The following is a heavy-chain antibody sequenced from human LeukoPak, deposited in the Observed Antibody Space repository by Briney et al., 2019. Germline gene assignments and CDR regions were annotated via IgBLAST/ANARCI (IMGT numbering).Heavy chain of an antibody. J-gene: IGHJ6*02. Sequence: HPGGSLRLSCAASGFTFSSYAMSWVRQAPGKGLEWVSAISGSGGSTYYADSVKGRFTISRDNSKNTLYLQMNSLRAEDTAVYYCAKPLTTAAGTGYYYYGMDVWGQGTTVTVSS. D-gene: IGHD6-13*01. CDR1: GFTFSSYA. V-gene: IGHV3-23*01. CDR3: AKPLTTAAGTGYYYYGMDV. CDR2: ISGSGGST.